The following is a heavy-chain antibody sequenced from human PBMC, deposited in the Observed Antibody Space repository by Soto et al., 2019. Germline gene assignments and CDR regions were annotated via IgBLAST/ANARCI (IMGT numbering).Heavy chain of an antibody. Sequence: SETLSLTCTVSGGSISRDYWSWIRQPPGKGLEWIGYIHYSGSTDYNPSLKSRVTISVDPAKNQFSLKLSSVTAADTAVYYCAKDIRLRTSGSVYNFFDXWGQGTPVTVSS. D-gene: IGHD3-3*02. CDR2: IHYSGST. CDR3: AKDIRLRTSGSVYNFFDX. V-gene: IGHV4-59*01. J-gene: IGHJ5*02. CDR1: GGSISRDY.